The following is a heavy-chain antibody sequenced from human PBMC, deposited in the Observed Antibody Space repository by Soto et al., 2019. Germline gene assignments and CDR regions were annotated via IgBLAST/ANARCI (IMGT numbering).Heavy chain of an antibody. Sequence: EVQLVESGGGLVQTGGSLRLSCAASGFTFSSYSMNWVRQAPGKGLEWVSYISNSSSTIYYADSVKGRFTISRDNAKNSLYLQMNSLKAEDTAVYYCARHPERIAQIGWFDPWGQGTLVTVSS. CDR2: ISNSSSTI. D-gene: IGHD6-13*01. J-gene: IGHJ5*02. CDR3: ARHPERIAQIGWFDP. V-gene: IGHV3-48*01. CDR1: GFTFSSYS.